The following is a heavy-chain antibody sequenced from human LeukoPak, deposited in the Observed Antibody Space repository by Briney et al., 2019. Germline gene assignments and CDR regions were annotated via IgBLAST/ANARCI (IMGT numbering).Heavy chain of an antibody. D-gene: IGHD5-12*01. CDR1: GGTFTDSS. CDR3: VCSGYYYDWFAP. CDR2: IIPILNQA. J-gene: IGHJ5*02. Sequence: SVTVSCKAPGGTFTDSSISWVRQAPGQGLEWVGRIIPILNQANYAQRFRGRVTFTADKSTTTASMELSSLKSEDTGIYYCVCSGYYYDWFAPWGQGTLVTVSS. V-gene: IGHV1-69*02.